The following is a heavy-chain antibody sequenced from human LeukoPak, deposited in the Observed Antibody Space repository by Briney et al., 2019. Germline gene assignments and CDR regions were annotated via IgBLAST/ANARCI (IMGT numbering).Heavy chain of an antibody. J-gene: IGHJ4*02. Sequence: SETLSLTCTVSGGSISIYYWSWIRQPPGKGLELIGYISYSGTAHYNPSLKSRVTISVDMSKNQFPLKLSSMTAADTAVYYCARGVPYYNFDRSRRVPWGFDYWGQGTLVTVSS. CDR3: ARGVPYYNFDRSRRVPWGFDY. D-gene: IGHD3-9*01. V-gene: IGHV4-59*01. CDR2: ISYSGTA. CDR1: GGSISIYY.